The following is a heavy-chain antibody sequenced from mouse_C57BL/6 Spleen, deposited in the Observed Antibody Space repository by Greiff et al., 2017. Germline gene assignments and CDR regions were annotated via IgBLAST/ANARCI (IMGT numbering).Heavy chain of an antibody. CDR1: GFTFSDYY. CDR2: INYDGSST. V-gene: IGHV5-16*01. CDR3: ARAYGYEEEDAMDY. J-gene: IGHJ4*01. D-gene: IGHD2-2*01. Sequence: EVKLVESEGGLVQPGSSMKLSCTASGFTFSDYYMAWVRQVPEKGLEWVANINYDGSSTYYMDSLKSRFIISRDNAKNILYLQMSSLKSEDTATYYCARAYGYEEEDAMDYWGQGTSVTVAS.